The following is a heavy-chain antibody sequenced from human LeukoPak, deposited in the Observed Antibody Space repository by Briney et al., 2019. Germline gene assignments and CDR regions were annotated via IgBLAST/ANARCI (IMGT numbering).Heavy chain of an antibody. D-gene: IGHD1-1*01. V-gene: IGHV1-2*02. CDR3: ARSETGTTLYYYYMDV. J-gene: IGHJ6*03. CDR2: INPNSGGT. CDR1: GYTLTGYY. Sequence: ASVKVSCKASGYTLTGYYMHWVRQAPGQGLEWVGWINPNSGGTNYAQKFQGRVTMTRDTSISTAYMEVSRLTSDDTAVYYCARSETGTTLYYYYMDVWGTGTTVTVSS.